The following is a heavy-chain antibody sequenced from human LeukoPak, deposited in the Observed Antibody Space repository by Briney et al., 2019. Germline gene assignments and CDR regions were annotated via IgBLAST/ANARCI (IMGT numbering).Heavy chain of an antibody. Sequence: GGSLRLSCAASGFTFSSYSMNWVRQAPGKGLEWVSSISSSSSYIYYADSVKGRFTISRDNVKNSLYLQMNSLRAEDTAVCYCASYCSSTSCPGYWGQGTLVTVSS. CDR2: ISSSSSYI. D-gene: IGHD2-2*01. CDR3: ASYCSSTSCPGY. J-gene: IGHJ4*02. V-gene: IGHV3-21*01. CDR1: GFTFSSYS.